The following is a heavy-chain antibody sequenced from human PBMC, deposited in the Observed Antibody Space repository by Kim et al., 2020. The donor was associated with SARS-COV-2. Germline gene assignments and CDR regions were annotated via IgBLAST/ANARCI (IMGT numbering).Heavy chain of an antibody. Sequence: GGSLRLSCTASGFTFGDYAMSWARQAPGKGLEWVGFIRSKAYGGKTEYAASVKGRFTISRDDSKSIAYLQMNSLKTEDTAVYYCTRPEYYYDSSGYYSRYYYYGMDVWGQGTTVTVSS. J-gene: IGHJ6*02. CDR3: TRPEYYYDSSGYYSRYYYYGMDV. D-gene: IGHD3-22*01. V-gene: IGHV3-49*04. CDR1: GFTFGDYA. CDR2: IRSKAYGGKT.